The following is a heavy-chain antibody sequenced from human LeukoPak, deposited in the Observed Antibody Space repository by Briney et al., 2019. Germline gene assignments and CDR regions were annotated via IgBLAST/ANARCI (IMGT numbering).Heavy chain of an antibody. J-gene: IGHJ4*02. CDR2: IYSGGST. CDR1: GFTVSSNY. CDR3: ARLYYGSGTTNDY. Sequence: GGSLRLSCAASGFTVSSNYTSWVRQAPGKGLEWVSVIYSGGSTYYADSVKGRFTISRDNSKNTLYLQMNSLRAEDTAVYYCARLYYGSGTTNDYWGQGTLVTVSS. D-gene: IGHD3-10*01. V-gene: IGHV3-66*04.